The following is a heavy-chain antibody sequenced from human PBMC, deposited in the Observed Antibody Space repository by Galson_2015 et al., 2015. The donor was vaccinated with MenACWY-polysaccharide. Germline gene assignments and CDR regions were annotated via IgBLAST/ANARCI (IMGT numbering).Heavy chain of an antibody. D-gene: IGHD3-3*01. CDR3: ARGGIFGGPYYYYMDV. Sequence: SVKVSCKASGGTFSSYAISWVRQAPGQGLEWMGGIIPIFGTANYAQKFQGRVTITADESTSTAYMELSSLRSEDTAVYYCARGGIFGGPYYYYMDVWGKGTTVTVSS. CDR1: GGTFSSYA. J-gene: IGHJ6*03. V-gene: IGHV1-69*13. CDR2: IIPIFGTA.